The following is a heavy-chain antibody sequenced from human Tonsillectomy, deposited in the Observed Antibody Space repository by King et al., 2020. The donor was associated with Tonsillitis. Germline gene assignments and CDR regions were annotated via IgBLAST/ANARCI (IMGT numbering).Heavy chain of an antibody. CDR2: IYWDDDK. D-gene: IGHD6-13*01. J-gene: IGHJ4*02. Sequence: TLKESGPTLVKPTQTLTLTCTFSGFSLSTSGVGVGWIRQPPGKALEWLAIIYWDDDKRYSPSLKSRLTITKDTSKNQVVLTMTNLDPVDTATYYCAHRRGSYGSSWSSFDDWGQGTLVTVSS. V-gene: IGHV2-5*02. CDR3: AHRRGSYGSSWSSFDD. CDR1: GFSLSTSGVG.